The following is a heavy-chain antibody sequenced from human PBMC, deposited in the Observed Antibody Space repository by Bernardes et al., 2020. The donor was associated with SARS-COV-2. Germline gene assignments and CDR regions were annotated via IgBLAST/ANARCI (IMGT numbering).Heavy chain of an antibody. CDR3: AREQRGYGQAFDI. Sequence: TRSLTGTVSGGSISSGGYYWSWIRQHPGKGLEWIGYIYYSGSTYYNPSLKSLVTISVDTSKNQFSLKLSSVTAADTAVYYCAREQRGYGQAFDIWGQGTMVTGSS. CDR2: IYYSGST. D-gene: IGHD5-12*01. CDR1: GGSISSGGYY. J-gene: IGHJ3*02. V-gene: IGHV4-31*01.